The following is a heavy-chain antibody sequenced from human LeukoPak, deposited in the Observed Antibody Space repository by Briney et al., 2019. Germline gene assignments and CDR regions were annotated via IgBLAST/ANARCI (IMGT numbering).Heavy chain of an antibody. V-gene: IGHV3-74*01. CDR1: GFTLSSYW. Sequence: GGPLRLSCAVSGFTLSSYWMHWVRQAPGKGLVWVSRIDRDGSRINYADSVKGRFTISRDNGKNTLFLQMNSLRAEDAAVYYCVRGNDYGGPHYWGQGTLVTVSS. CDR2: IDRDGSRI. J-gene: IGHJ4*02. D-gene: IGHD4-23*01. CDR3: VRGNDYGGPHY.